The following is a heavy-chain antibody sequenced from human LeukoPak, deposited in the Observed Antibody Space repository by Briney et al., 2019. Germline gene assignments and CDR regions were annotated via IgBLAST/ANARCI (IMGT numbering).Heavy chain of an antibody. Sequence: PSETLSLTCAVSGGSISSGGYSWSWIRQPPGKGLEWIGYIYYSGSTNYNPSLKSRVTISVDTSKNQFSLKLSSVTAADTAVYYCARGVSYYYDSSGYYPWFDPWGQGTLVTVSS. CDR3: ARGVSYYYDSSGYYPWFDP. J-gene: IGHJ5*02. D-gene: IGHD3-22*01. CDR1: GGSISSGGYS. CDR2: IYYSGST. V-gene: IGHV4-61*08.